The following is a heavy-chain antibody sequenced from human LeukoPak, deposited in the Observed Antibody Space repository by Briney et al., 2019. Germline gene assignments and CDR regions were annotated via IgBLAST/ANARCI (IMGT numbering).Heavy chain of an antibody. CDR2: ISYDGSNK. V-gene: IGHV3-30*04. CDR1: GFTFSSYA. Sequence: GGSLRFSCAASGFTFSSYAMHWVRQAPGKGLEWVAVISYDGSNKYYADSVKGRFTISRDNSKSTLYLQMNSLRAEDTAVYYCARDHIEYYDSPDDAFDIWGQGTMVTVSS. CDR3: ARDHIEYYDSPDDAFDI. D-gene: IGHD3-3*01. J-gene: IGHJ3*02.